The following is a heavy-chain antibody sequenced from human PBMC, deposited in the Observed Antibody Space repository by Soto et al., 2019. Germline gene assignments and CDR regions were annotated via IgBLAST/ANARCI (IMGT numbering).Heavy chain of an antibody. D-gene: IGHD5-12*01. CDR1: GYTFFTYD. V-gene: IGHV1-18*01. J-gene: IGHJ5*02. Sequence: SVKVSCKSSGYTFFTYDISWVRQAPGQGLEWMGWISTYSGDTKYAQKFQGRVTMTTDTSTTTAYLELRSLRSDDTAVYYCARHHGPTTSENWFDPWGQGTLVTVSS. CDR2: ISTYSGDT. CDR3: ARHHGPTTSENWFDP.